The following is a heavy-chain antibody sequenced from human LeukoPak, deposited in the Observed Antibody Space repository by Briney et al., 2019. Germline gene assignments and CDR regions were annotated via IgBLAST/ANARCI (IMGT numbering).Heavy chain of an antibody. J-gene: IGHJ4*02. CDR2: KTPNSGKS. V-gene: IGHV1-8*03. CDR3: AREGLDY. Sequence: QCLVWMPYKTPNSGKSAYAQKFEGRVTIKTEASKKTAYMELSGLSSEDTALYYCAREGLDYWGQGTLATVSS.